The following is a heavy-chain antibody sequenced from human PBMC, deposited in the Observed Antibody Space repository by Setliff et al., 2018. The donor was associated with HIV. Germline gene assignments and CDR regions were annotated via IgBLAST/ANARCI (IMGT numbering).Heavy chain of an antibody. CDR2: IYTSGST. J-gene: IGHJ6*03. Sequence: PSETLSLTCTVSGGSMSTYYWSWIRQPPGKGLEWIGYIYTSGSTNYNPSLRSRVTISVDTSKNHFSLRLSSVTAAGTAVYYCARHGAFYYYYYMDVWGKGTTVTVSS. CDR3: ARHGAFYYYYYMDV. V-gene: IGHV4-59*08. CDR1: GGSMSTYY.